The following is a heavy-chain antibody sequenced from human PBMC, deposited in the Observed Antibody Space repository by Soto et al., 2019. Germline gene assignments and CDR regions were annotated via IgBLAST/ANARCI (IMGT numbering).Heavy chain of an antibody. CDR1: GYTFTSYY. D-gene: IGHD5-18*01. CDR3: ARGGRIVDTGIGYYYYHAMDV. CDR2: FNPTGDTA. V-gene: IGHV1-46*01. J-gene: IGHJ6*02. Sequence: ASVKVSCKASGYTFTSYYIHWVRQAPGQGLEWMGIFNPTGDTASYAQKLQGRVTMARDTSTGTAYMELGSLRSEDTAVYYCARGGRIVDTGIGYYYYHAMDVWGQGTTVTVSS.